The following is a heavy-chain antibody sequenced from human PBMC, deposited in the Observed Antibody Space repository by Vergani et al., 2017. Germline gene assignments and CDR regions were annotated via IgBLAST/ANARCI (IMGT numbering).Heavy chain of an antibody. CDR2: IWYDGSNK. Sequence: QVQLVESGGGVVQPGRSLRLSCAASGFTFSSYGMHWVRQAPGKGLEWVAVIWYDGSNKYYADSVKGRFTISRDNSKNTLYLQMNSLRAEDTAVYYCARDLYDDYGESXFDYWGQGTLVTVSS. V-gene: IGHV3-33*01. J-gene: IGHJ4*02. CDR1: GFTFSSYG. CDR3: ARDLYDDYGESXFDY. D-gene: IGHD4-17*01.